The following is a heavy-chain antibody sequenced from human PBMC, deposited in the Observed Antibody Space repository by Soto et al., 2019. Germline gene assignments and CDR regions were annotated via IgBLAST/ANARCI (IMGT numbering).Heavy chain of an antibody. D-gene: IGHD5-18*01. CDR1: GFTFSSYA. Sequence: GGSLRLSCAASGFTFSSYAMSWVRQAPGKGLEWVSAISGSGGSTYYADSVKGRFTISRDNSKNTLYLQMNSLRAEDTAVYYCAKPAARGYSYGYWFDPWGQGTLVTVSS. V-gene: IGHV3-23*01. CDR3: AKPAARGYSYGYWFDP. J-gene: IGHJ5*02. CDR2: ISGSGGST.